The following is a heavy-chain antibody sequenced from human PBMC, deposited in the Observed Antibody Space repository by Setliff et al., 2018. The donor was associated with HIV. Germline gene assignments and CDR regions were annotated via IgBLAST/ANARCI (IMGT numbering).Heavy chain of an antibody. D-gene: IGHD3-22*01. Sequence: KPGGSLRLSCAASGFTFNTAWMSWVRQAPGKGLEWVGHIRSKTDGATTDYAAPVKGRFTISRDDSKNTLHLQMNSLKIEDTAVYYFATDVAEKIHYYSDNSGYFYIDYWGQGALVTVSS. CDR2: IRSKTDGATT. CDR3: ATDVAEKIHYYSDNSGYFYIDY. CDR1: GFTFNTAW. V-gene: IGHV3-15*01. J-gene: IGHJ4*02.